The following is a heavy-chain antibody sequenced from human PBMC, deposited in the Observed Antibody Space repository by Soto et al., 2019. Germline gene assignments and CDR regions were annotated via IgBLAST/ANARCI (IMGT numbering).Heavy chain of an antibody. CDR2: ISSSGSTI. Sequence: GGALRVSCAASEFTCSDYYMSWIRQAPGKGLEWVSYISSSGSTIYYADSVQGRFTVSRDNAKNSLYLQMNSLRAEDTAVYYCARNRGRGYGMDVWGQGTTVTVSS. D-gene: IGHD3-10*01. V-gene: IGHV3-11*01. J-gene: IGHJ6*02. CDR3: ARNRGRGYGMDV. CDR1: EFTCSDYY.